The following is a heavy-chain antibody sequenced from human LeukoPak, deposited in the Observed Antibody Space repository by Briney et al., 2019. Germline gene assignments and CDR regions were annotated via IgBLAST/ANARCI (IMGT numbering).Heavy chain of an antibody. Sequence: GGSLRLSCAASGFTFSSYWMSWVRQAPGKGLEWVANIKQDGSEKYYVDSVKGRFTISRDNAKNSLYLQMNSLRAEDTAVYYCARVQVPYYDIYYFDYWGQGTLVTVSS. J-gene: IGHJ4*02. CDR1: GFTFSSYW. CDR3: ARVQVPYYDIYYFDY. D-gene: IGHD3-9*01. CDR2: IKQDGSEK. V-gene: IGHV3-7*01.